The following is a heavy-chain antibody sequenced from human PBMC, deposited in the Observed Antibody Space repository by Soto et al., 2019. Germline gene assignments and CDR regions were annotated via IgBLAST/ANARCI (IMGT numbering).Heavy chain of an antibody. D-gene: IGHD3-22*01. V-gene: IGHV3-23*01. J-gene: IGHJ6*02. Sequence: QPWGSLRLSCAASGFTFSSYAMSWFRQAPGKGLEWVSFISGSGGSTYYADSVKGRSTISRDNSENTLYLQMNSLRAEDTAVYYGARSTMIVLYCGMDGWGQGTTGTVSS. CDR2: ISGSGGST. CDR1: GFTFSSYA. CDR3: ARSTMIVLYCGMDG.